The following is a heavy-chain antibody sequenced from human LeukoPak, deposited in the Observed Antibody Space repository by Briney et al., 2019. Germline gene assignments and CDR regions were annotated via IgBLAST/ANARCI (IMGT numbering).Heavy chain of an antibody. CDR3: ARCRDYDFWSGSAVDY. CDR2: ISGSGGST. CDR1: GFTFSSYA. Sequence: SGGSLRLSCAASGFTFSSYAMSWVRQAPGKGLEWVSAISGSGGSTDYADSVKGRFTISRDNSKNALYLQMNSLRAEDTAVYYCARCRDYDFWSGSAVDYWGQGTLVTVSS. J-gene: IGHJ4*02. V-gene: IGHV3-23*01. D-gene: IGHD3-3*01.